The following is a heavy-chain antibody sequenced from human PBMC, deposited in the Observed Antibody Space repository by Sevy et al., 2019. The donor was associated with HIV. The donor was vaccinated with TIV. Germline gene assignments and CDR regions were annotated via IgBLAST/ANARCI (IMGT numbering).Heavy chain of an antibody. CDR1: GFTFSSYS. CDR2: ISSSSSYI. J-gene: IGHJ4*02. D-gene: IGHD6-19*01. CDR3: AREEWLVYFDY. V-gene: IGHV3-21*01. Sequence: GGSLRLSCAASGFTFSSYSMNWVRQAPGKGLEWVSSISSSSSYIYYADSVKGRFTISRDNAKNSLYLQMNSLRAEDTAVYYCAREEWLVYFDYWGQGTLVTVSS.